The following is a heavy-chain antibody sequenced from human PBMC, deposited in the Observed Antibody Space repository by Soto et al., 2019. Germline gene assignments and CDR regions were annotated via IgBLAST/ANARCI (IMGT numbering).Heavy chain of an antibody. Sequence: EVQLVESGGGLVQPGGSLRLSCAASGFTFSSYWLHWVRQAPGKGLVWISRINSDASSTSYADSVKGRFTISRDNAKNTLYLEMNGLRAEDTAVYYCARGDHYYDSTLLGMDVWGQGTTVTVSS. D-gene: IGHD3-22*01. V-gene: IGHV3-74*01. CDR2: INSDASST. CDR3: ARGDHYYDSTLLGMDV. CDR1: GFTFSSYW. J-gene: IGHJ6*02.